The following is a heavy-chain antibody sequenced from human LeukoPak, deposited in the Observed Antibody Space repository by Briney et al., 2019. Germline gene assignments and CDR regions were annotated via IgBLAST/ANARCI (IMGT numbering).Heavy chain of an antibody. CDR3: ARVNSGSYYEYYYYYMDV. J-gene: IGHJ6*03. CDR1: GGTFSSYA. D-gene: IGHD1-26*01. Sequence: ASVKVSCKASGGTFSSYAISWVRQAPGQGLEWMGGIIPIFGTANYAQKFQGRVTITADKSTSTAYMELSSLRSEDTAVYYCARVNSGSYYEYYYYYMDVWGKGTTVTVSS. V-gene: IGHV1-69*06. CDR2: IIPIFGTA.